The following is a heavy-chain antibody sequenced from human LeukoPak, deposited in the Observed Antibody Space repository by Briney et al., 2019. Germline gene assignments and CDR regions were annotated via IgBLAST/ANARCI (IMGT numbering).Heavy chain of an antibody. CDR2: IYSGGST. D-gene: IGHD2-2*02. CDR3: ARVAVPAAIKDYYYMDV. CDR1: GFTVSSNY. J-gene: IGHJ6*03. V-gene: IGHV3-66*02. Sequence: GSLRLSCAASGFTVSSNYMGWVRQAPGKGLEWVSVIYSGGSTYYADSVKGRFTISRDNSKNTLYLQMNSLRAEDTAVYYCARVAVPAAIKDYYYMDVWGKGTTVTVSS.